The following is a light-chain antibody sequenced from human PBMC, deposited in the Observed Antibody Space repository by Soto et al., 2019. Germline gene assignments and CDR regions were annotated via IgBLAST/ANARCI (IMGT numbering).Light chain of an antibody. CDR2: AAS. Sequence: DIQMTQCPPSLSASVGDRVTITCGASQSISSYLNWYQQKPGKAPKLLIYAASSLQSGVPSRFSGSGSGTDFTLTISSLQPEDFATYYCQQSYSTPITFGQGTRLEIK. CDR1: QSISSY. V-gene: IGKV1-39*01. CDR3: QQSYSTPIT. J-gene: IGKJ5*01.